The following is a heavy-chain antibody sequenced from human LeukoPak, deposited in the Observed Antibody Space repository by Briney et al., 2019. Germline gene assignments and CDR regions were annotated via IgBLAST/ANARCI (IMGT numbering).Heavy chain of an antibody. V-gene: IGHV4-59*01. CDR3: ARDASRDGYNFDY. CDR2: IYYSGST. J-gene: IGHJ4*02. CDR1: GGSISSYY. Sequence: SETLSLTCTVSGGSISSYYWSWIRQPPGKGLKWIGYIYYSGSTNYNPSLKSRVTISVDTSKNQFSLKLSSVTAADTAVYYCARDASRDGYNFDYWGQGTLVTVSS. D-gene: IGHD5-24*01.